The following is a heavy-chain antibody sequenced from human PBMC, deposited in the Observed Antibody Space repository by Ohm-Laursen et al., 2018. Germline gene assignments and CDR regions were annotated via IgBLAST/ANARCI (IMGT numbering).Heavy chain of an antibody. Sequence: SVKVSCKASGYTFTTYDITWVRQAAGQGPEWMGWMNPNSGNTGYAQKFRDRVTMTSDTSISTAYMELYGLISEDTAAYYCARAVRNQLVSDYWGQGTLVTVSS. CDR3: ARAVRNQLVSDY. D-gene: IGHD1-1*01. V-gene: IGHV1-8*02. CDR2: MNPNSGNT. J-gene: IGHJ4*02. CDR1: GYTFTTYD.